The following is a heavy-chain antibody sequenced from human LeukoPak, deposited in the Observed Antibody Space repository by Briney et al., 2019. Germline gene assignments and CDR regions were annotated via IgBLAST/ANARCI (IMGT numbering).Heavy chain of an antibody. D-gene: IGHD3-10*01. V-gene: IGHV3-23*01. CDR3: AKSRSGSANWALRIFDN. CDR2: ISPGGGTT. CDR1: GFSFGSEA. Sequence: GGSLRLSCVVSGFSFGSEAMSWVRQAPGRGLEWVSSISPGGGTTYYADSVEGRFTISRDNSENTLYVEMNSLKAEDTAIYYCAKSRSGSANWALRIFDNWGQGTLVSVSS. J-gene: IGHJ4*02.